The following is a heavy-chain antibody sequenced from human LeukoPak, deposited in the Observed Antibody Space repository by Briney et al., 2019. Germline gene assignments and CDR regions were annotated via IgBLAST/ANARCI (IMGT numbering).Heavy chain of an antibody. V-gene: IGHV4-61*02. J-gene: IGHJ3*02. Sequence: SETLSLTCTVSGGSISSGSDYWSWIRQPAGKGLEWIARIYTTGTTDYNPSLKSRVTISVDTSKNQFSLRLSSVTAADTAVYYCARALDYGDSRAFDIWGQGTVVTVSS. CDR3: ARALDYGDSRAFDI. CDR2: IYTTGTT. D-gene: IGHD4-17*01. CDR1: GGSISSGSDY.